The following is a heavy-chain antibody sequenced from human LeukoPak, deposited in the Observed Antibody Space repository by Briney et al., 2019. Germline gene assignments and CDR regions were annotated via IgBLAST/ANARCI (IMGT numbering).Heavy chain of an antibody. CDR1: GFTFSSYD. D-gene: IGHD6-6*01. CDR2: IGTAGDT. V-gene: IGHV3-13*01. Sequence: GGSLRLSCAASGFTFSSYDMHWVRQATGKGLEWVSAIGTAGDTYYPGSVKGRFTISRENAKNSLYLQMNSLRAGDPAVYYCARGRIAARYYYYYGMDVWGQGTTVTVSS. CDR3: ARGRIAARYYYYYGMDV. J-gene: IGHJ6*02.